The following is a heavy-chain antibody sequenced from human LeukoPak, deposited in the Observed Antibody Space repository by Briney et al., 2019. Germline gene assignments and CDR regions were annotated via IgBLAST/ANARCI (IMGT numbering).Heavy chain of an antibody. Sequence: GGSLRLSCAASGFTFSSYSMNWVRQAPGKGLEWVSYISSSSSTIYYADSVKGRFTISRDNAKNSLYLQMNSLRAEDTAVYYCARDHYSSSLYFDYWGQGTLVTVSS. D-gene: IGHD6-13*01. CDR1: GFTFSSYS. J-gene: IGHJ4*02. CDR3: ARDHYSSSLYFDY. CDR2: ISSSSSTI. V-gene: IGHV3-48*04.